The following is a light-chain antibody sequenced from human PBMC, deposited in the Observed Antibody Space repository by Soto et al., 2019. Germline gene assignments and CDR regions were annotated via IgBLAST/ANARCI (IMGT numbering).Light chain of an antibody. Sequence: QLVLTQPPSVSGAPGQRVTMSCTGSSSNVGAGYDVHWYQHLPGTAPKLFIYANNNRPSGVPDRFSDSKSRTSASLAISGLQAEDDADYYCESYERSLTSRVFGGGTKVTVL. V-gene: IGLV1-40*01. CDR1: SSNVGAGYD. CDR3: ESYERSLTSRV. CDR2: ANN. J-gene: IGLJ2*01.